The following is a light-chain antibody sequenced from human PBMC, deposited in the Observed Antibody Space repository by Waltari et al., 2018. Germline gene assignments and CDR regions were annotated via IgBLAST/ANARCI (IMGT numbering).Light chain of an antibody. J-gene: IGKJ2*01. Sequence: DIVLTQSPGTLTLSPGERATLSCRASQSVKNNYLAWYHQKPGQAPRLLIFDASSRATGIPDRFSGSGSGTDFTLTISRLEPEDFAVYYCQQYGSSPPYTFGQGTKLEIK. V-gene: IGKV3-20*01. CDR1: QSVKNNY. CDR3: QQYGSSPPYT. CDR2: DAS.